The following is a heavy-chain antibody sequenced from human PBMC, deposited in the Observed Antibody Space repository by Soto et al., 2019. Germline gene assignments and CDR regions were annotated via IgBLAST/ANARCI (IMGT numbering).Heavy chain of an antibody. CDR2: ISGSGGST. V-gene: IGHV3-23*01. Sequence: EVQLLESGGGLVQPGGSLRLSCAASGFTFSSYAMSWVRQAPGKGLQWVSGISGSGGSTYYADSVKGRFTISRDNSKNTLYLQMNSLRAEDTAVYYCAKIIPPLGYCSSTSCPTLDYWGQGTLVTVSS. D-gene: IGHD2-2*01. CDR1: GFTFSSYA. CDR3: AKIIPPLGYCSSTSCPTLDY. J-gene: IGHJ4*02.